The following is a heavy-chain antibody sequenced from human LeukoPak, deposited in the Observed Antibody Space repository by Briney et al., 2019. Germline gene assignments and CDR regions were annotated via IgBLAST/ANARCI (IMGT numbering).Heavy chain of an antibody. CDR2: MNPNSGNT. Sequence: ASVKVSCKASGYTFTSYYMHWVRQAPGQGLEWMGWMNPNSGNTGYAQKFQGRVTITRNTSISTAYMELSSLRSEDTAVYYCARAFDEADYFDYWGQGTLVTVSS. D-gene: IGHD3-9*01. CDR3: ARAFDEADYFDY. CDR1: GYTFTSYY. J-gene: IGHJ4*02. V-gene: IGHV1-8*03.